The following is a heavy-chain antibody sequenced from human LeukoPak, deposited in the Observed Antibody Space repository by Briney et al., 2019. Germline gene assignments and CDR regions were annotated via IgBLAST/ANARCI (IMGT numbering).Heavy chain of an antibody. CDR1: GYSFTSYW. CDR3: ARLGGSGWYDFRDGLDY. V-gene: IGHV5-51*01. J-gene: IGHJ4*02. D-gene: IGHD6-19*01. Sequence: LGESLKISCKGSGYSFTSYWIGWVRQMPGKGLEWMGIVYPGDSDTRYSPSFQGQVTISADKSISTAYLQWSSLKASDTAMYYCARLGGSGWYDFRDGLDYWGQGTLVTVSS. CDR2: VYPGDSDT.